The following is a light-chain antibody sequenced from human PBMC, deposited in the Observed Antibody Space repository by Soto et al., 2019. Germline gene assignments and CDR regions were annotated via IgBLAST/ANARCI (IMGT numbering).Light chain of an antibody. CDR2: GAS. CDR3: QQYDSSPWT. J-gene: IGKJ1*01. CDR1: QSISSDY. V-gene: IGKV3-20*01. Sequence: EIVLTQSPGTLSLSPGERGTLSCRASQSISSDYLAWYQQKSGQAPRLLIYGASNRATGIPDRFSGSGSGTDFTLTISRLEPEDFAVYFCQQYDSSPWTFGQGTKVDI.